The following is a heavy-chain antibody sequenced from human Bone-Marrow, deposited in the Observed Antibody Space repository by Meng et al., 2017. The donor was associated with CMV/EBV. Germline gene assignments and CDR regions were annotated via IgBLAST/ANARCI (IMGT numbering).Heavy chain of an antibody. CDR2: IYYIGST. CDR1: GGSVNSVSYY. CDR3: ARDRSGGDAYQI. J-gene: IGHJ3*02. D-gene: IGHD1-26*01. V-gene: IGHV4-61*01. Sequence: SETLSLTCTVSGGSVNSVSYYWSWIRQPPGKGLEWIGHIYYIGSTSYNPSLKSRITVSVDTSKNHFSLKLSSMTAADTAVYCCARDRSGGDAYQICGQGTMVTVSS.